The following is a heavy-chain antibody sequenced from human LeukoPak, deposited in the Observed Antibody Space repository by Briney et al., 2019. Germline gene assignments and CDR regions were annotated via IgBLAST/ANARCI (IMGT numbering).Heavy chain of an antibody. D-gene: IGHD3-22*01. CDR3: ARDLDYDGIDY. CDR2: IYYSGST. J-gene: IGHJ4*02. Sequence: KTSETLSLTCTVSGGSISSYYWSWIRQPPGKGLEWIGYIYYSGSTNYNPSLKSRVTISVDTSKNQFSLKLSSVTAADTAVYYCARDLDYDGIDYWGQGTLVTVSS. CDR1: GGSISSYY. V-gene: IGHV4-59*01.